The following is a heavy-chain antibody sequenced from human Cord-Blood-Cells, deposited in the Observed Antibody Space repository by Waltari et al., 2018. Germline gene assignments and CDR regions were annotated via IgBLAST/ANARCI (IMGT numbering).Heavy chain of an antibody. CDR1: GGSFSGYY. J-gene: IGHJ4*02. Sequence: QVQLQQWGAGLLKPSETLSLTCAVYGGSFSGYYWSWIRQPPGKGLEWIGEINHSGSTNYNPALKRRVTISVDTSKNQFSLKLSSVTAADTAVYYCARVPASTVVTDYWGQGTLVTGSS. CDR3: ARVPASTVVTDY. V-gene: IGHV4-34*01. CDR2: INHSGST. D-gene: IGHD4-17*01.